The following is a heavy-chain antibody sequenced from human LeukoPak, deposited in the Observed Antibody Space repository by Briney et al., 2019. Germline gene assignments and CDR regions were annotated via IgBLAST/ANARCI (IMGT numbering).Heavy chain of an antibody. CDR2: ISGSGGST. Sequence: SGGSLRLSCAASGSTFSSYAMSWVRQAPGKGLEWVSAISGSGGSTYYADSVKGRFTISRDNSKNTLYLQMNSLRAEDTAVYYCAKKIVVEQQLVPFDYWGQGTLVTVSS. V-gene: IGHV3-23*01. CDR3: AKKIVVEQQLVPFDY. D-gene: IGHD6-13*01. J-gene: IGHJ4*02. CDR1: GSTFSSYA.